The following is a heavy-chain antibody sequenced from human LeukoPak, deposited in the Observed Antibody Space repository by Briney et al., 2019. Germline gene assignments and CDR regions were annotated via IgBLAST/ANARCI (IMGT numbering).Heavy chain of an antibody. V-gene: IGHV1-8*02. J-gene: IGHJ4*02. Sequence: ASVKVSCKASGYTFTGYYMHWVRQAPGQGLEWMGWMNPNSGNTGYAQKFQGRVTMTRNTSISTAYMELSSLRSEDTAVYYCARGLATMVRGVSLFDYWGQGTLVTVSS. CDR2: MNPNSGNT. CDR1: GYTFTGYY. CDR3: ARGLATMVRGVSLFDY. D-gene: IGHD3-10*01.